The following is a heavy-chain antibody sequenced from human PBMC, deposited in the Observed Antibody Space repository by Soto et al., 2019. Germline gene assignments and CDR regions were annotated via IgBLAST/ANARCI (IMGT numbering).Heavy chain of an antibody. J-gene: IGHJ4*02. CDR3: ARDHGYDYVWGSYRHPYFDY. CDR2: ISGSGGST. D-gene: IGHD3-16*02. CDR1: GFTFSSYA. Sequence: EVQLLESGGGLVQPGGSLRLSCAASGFTFSSYAMSWVRQAPGKGLEWVSAISGSGGSTYYADSVKGRFTISRDNSKNTLYLQMNSLRAEDTAVYYCARDHGYDYVWGSYRHPYFDYWGQGTLVTVSS. V-gene: IGHV3-23*01.